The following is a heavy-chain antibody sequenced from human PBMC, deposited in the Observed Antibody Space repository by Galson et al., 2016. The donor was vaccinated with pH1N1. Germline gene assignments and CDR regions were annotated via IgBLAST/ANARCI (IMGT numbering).Heavy chain of an antibody. CDR2: IYWNDDK. Sequence: ALVKPTQTLTLTCTFSGFSLSTSGVGVGWIRQPPGKALEWLAPIYWNDDKRYSPSRKSRPTITKDTTKNQVVLTMTNMDPVNTAKYSCAHNPYGHYVGRFDPWGQGTLVTVSS. CDR3: AHNPYGHYVGRFDP. J-gene: IGHJ5*02. D-gene: IGHD4-17*01. V-gene: IGHV2-5*01. CDR1: GFSLSTSGVG.